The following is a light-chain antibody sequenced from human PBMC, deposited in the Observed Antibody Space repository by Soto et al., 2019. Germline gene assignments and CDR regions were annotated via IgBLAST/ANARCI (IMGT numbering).Light chain of an antibody. V-gene: IGKV1-39*01. CDR2: AAS. CDR1: QTTSHY. J-gene: IGKJ1*01. Sequence: DIQMTQSPSSLSASVGDRVTITCRASQTTSHYLNWYQEKPGKAPKLLIYAASSLQSGVPSRFSGSGSGTDFTLTISSLQPEDCATYYCQQSYSTRWTVGQGTKVEIK. CDR3: QQSYSTRWT.